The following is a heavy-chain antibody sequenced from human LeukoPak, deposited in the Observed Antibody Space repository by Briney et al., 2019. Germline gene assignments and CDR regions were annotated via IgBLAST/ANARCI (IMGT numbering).Heavy chain of an antibody. CDR2: IKQDGSEE. Sequence: GGSLRLSCAASGFTFSSYWMSWVRQAPGKGLEWVANIKQDGSEEYYVDSVKGRFTISRDNAKNSLYLQMNSLRAEDTAVYYCARRNTVTTFYYFDYWGQGTLVTVSS. D-gene: IGHD4-11*01. V-gene: IGHV3-7*01. J-gene: IGHJ4*02. CDR1: GFTFSSYW. CDR3: ARRNTVTTFYYFDY.